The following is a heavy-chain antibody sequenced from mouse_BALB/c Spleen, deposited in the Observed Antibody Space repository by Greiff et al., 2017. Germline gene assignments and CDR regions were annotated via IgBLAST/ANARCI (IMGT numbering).Heavy chain of an antibody. Sequence: EVQVVESGGGLVKPGGSLKLSCAASGFTFSSYAMSWVRQTPGKRLEWVATISSGGSYTYYPDSVKGRFTISRDNAKNTLYLQMSSLRSEDTTMYYCARHGDYYGSSYAWFAYWGQGTLVTVSA. V-gene: IGHV5-9-3*01. CDR1: GFTFSSYA. CDR3: ARHGDYYGSSYAWFAY. J-gene: IGHJ3*01. CDR2: ISSGGSYT. D-gene: IGHD1-1*01.